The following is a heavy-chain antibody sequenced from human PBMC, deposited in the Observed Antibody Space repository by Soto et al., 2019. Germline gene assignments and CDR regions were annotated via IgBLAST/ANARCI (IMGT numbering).Heavy chain of an antibody. CDR3: ARSYYYGSGSYLPYWYFDL. Sequence: GGSLRLSCAASGFTFSSYWMHWVRQAPGKGLVWVSRINSDGSSTSYADSVKGRFTISRDNAKNTLYLQMNSLRAEDTAVYYCARSYYYGSGSYLPYWYFDLWGRGTLVTGSS. J-gene: IGHJ2*01. D-gene: IGHD3-10*01. CDR2: INSDGSST. V-gene: IGHV3-74*01. CDR1: GFTFSSYW.